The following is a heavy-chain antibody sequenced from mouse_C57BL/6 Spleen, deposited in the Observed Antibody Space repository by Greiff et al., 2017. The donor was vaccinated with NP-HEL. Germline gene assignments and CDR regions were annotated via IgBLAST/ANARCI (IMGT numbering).Heavy chain of an antibody. V-gene: IGHV3-6*01. Sequence: ESGPGLVKPSQSLSLTCSVTGYSITSGYYWNWIRQFPGNKLEWMGYISYDGSNNYNPSLKNRIAITRDTSKNQFFLKLNSVTTEDTATYYCARERVVATQYYFDYWGKGTTLTVSS. CDR1: GYSITSGYY. CDR2: ISYDGSN. J-gene: IGHJ2*01. CDR3: ARERVVATQYYFDY. D-gene: IGHD1-1*01.